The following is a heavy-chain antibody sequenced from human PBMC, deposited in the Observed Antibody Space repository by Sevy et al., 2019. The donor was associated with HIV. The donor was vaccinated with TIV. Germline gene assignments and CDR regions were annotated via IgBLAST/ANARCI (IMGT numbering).Heavy chain of an antibody. D-gene: IGHD6-19*01. CDR3: ARDLAIAVAGTSPAMDY. V-gene: IGHV3-11*01. Sequence: GSLRLSCAASGFTFSDYYMSWIRQAPGKGLEWVSYISSSGSTIYYADSVKGRFTISRDNAKNSLYLQMNSLRAEDTAVYYCARDLAIAVAGTSPAMDYWGQGTLVTVSS. CDR2: ISSSGSTI. J-gene: IGHJ4*02. CDR1: GFTFSDYY.